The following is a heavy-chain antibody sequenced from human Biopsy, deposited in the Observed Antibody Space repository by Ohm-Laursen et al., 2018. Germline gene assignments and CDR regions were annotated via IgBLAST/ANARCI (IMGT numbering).Heavy chain of an antibody. V-gene: IGHV1-58*01. J-gene: IGHJ6*02. CDR1: GFTFTSSA. CDR3: AATSTLYYYYYAMDV. CDR2: IVVGSGHT. Sequence: SSVKVSCKASGFTFTSSAVQWVRQARGQRLEWIGLIVVGSGHTDYAQKFQERVTITRDMSTSTAYMELTSLRSEDTAVYYCAATSTLYYYYYAMDVWGQGTTITVSS.